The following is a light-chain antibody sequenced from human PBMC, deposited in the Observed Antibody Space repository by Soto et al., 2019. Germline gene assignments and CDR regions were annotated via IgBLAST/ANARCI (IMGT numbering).Light chain of an antibody. Sequence: SFLTPPAPVSGAPGQSIPLSFTGTSRDVGGYNYVSWYQQHPGKAPKLMIYAVSNRPSGVSNRFSGSKSGNTATLTISGLQAEDEADYYCCSYTVSGTYVFGTGTKVTVL. V-gene: IGLV2-14*01. J-gene: IGLJ1*01. CDR3: CSYTVSGTYV. CDR1: SRDVGGYNY. CDR2: AVS.